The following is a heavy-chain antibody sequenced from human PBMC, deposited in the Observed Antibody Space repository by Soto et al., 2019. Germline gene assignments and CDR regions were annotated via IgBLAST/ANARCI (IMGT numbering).Heavy chain of an antibody. CDR1: GSPISSYY. J-gene: IGHJ4*01. D-gene: IGHD3-22*01. CDR2: IYYTGTT. V-gene: IGHV4-59*12. Sequence: QVQLQESGPGLVKPSETLSLTCTVSGSPISSYYWSWFRQSPGQGLEWVGYIYYTGTTTYSPSLTSRLTISVDASKSQLSLNLRSVTAADTAVYFCARLGGYYQVFDYWGHGALVTVSS. CDR3: ARLGGYYQVFDY.